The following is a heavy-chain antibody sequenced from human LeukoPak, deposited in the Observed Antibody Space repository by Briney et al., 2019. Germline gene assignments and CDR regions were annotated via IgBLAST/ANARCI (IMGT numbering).Heavy chain of an antibody. CDR2: INSDGSWT. D-gene: IGHD2/OR15-2a*01. CDR3: VSFYETY. V-gene: IGHV3-74*01. Sequence: GGSLRLSCAASGSYWMHWVRQAPGKGLVWVSHINSDGSWTRYADSVKGRFTISKDNAKNTVYLQMNNLRAEDTAVYYCVSFYETYWGRGTLVTVSS. CDR1: GSYW. J-gene: IGHJ4*02.